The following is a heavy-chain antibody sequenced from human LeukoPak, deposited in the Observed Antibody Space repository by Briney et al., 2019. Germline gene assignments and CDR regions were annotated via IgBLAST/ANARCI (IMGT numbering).Heavy chain of an antibody. CDR2: INYSGGNT. D-gene: IGHD3-10*01. Sequence: PGGSLRLSCAASGSTFNNYAMSWVRQAPGKGLEWVSTINYSGGNTYYADSVKGRFTISRDNSKNTLYLQMNSLRAEDTALYYCAKKYSYGSGSYLLSSDYWGQGTLVTVSS. V-gene: IGHV3-23*01. CDR1: GSTFNNYA. J-gene: IGHJ4*02. CDR3: AKKYSYGSGSYLLSSDY.